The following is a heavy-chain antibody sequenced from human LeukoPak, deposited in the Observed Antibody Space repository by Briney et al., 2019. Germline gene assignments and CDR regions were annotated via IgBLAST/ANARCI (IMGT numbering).Heavy chain of an antibody. V-gene: IGHV3-7*01. Sequence: PGGSLRLSCAASGFTFSSYWMSWVRQAPGKGLEWVANIKQDGSEKYYVDSVKGRFTISRDDAKNSLYLQMNSLRAEDTAVYYCARDAVVPAAKRNYYYGMDVWGQGTTVTVSS. J-gene: IGHJ6*02. CDR1: GFTFSSYW. CDR3: ARDAVVPAAKRNYYYGMDV. CDR2: IKQDGSEK. D-gene: IGHD2-2*01.